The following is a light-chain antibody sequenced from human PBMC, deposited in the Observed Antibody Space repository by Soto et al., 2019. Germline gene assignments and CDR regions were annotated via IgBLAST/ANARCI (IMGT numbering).Light chain of an antibody. Sequence: QSALTQPASVSGSPGQSITISCTGNSSDVGAYGYVSWYQHHPGKAPKLMIYEVSHRPSGVSNRFSGSKSGNTASLTISGLQADDEADYYGSSYTRSSTLFFGTGTKLTVL. V-gene: IGLV2-14*01. J-gene: IGLJ1*01. CDR1: SSDVGAYGY. CDR2: EVS. CDR3: SSYTRSSTLF.